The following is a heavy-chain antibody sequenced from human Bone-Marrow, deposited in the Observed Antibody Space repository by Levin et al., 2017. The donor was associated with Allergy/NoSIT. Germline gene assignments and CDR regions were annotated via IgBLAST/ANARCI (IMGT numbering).Heavy chain of an antibody. D-gene: IGHD6-19*01. J-gene: IGHJ4*02. CDR1: GFSLSTSGVG. Sequence: ESGPTLVKPTQTLTLTCTFSGFSLSTSGVGVGWIRQPPGKALEWLALIYWNDDKRYSPSLKSRLTITKDTSKNQVVLTMTNMDPVDTATYYCAHRLGLEQWQNYFDYWGQGTLVTVSS. V-gene: IGHV2-5*01. CDR3: AHRLGLEQWQNYFDY. CDR2: IYWNDDK.